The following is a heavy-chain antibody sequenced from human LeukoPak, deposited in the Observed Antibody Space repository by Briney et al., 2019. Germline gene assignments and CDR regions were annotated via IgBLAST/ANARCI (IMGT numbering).Heavy chain of an antibody. Sequence: GGSLRLSCAASGFTFSSYEMNWVRQAPGKGLEWVSYISSSGSTIYYADSVKGRFTISSDNAKNSLYLQMNSLRAEDTAVYYCARALYYDFWSGPIDYWGQGTLVTVSS. V-gene: IGHV3-48*03. CDR2: ISSSGSTI. CDR1: GFTFSSYE. CDR3: ARALYYDFWSGPIDY. J-gene: IGHJ4*02. D-gene: IGHD3-3*01.